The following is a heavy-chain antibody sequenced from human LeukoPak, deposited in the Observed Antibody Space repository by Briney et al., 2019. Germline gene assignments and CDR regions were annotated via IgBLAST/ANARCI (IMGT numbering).Heavy chain of an antibody. CDR1: GFTFSSYS. CDR2: ISSSSSYI. V-gene: IGHV3-21*01. J-gene: IGHJ4*02. CDR3: ARDRGWRGATEPPFDY. Sequence: GGSLRLSCAASGFTFSSYSMNWVRQAPGKGLEWVSSISSSSSYIYYADSVKGRFTISRDNAKNSLYLQMNSLRAEDTAVYYCARDRGWRGATEPPFDYWGQGTLVTVSS. D-gene: IGHD1-26*01.